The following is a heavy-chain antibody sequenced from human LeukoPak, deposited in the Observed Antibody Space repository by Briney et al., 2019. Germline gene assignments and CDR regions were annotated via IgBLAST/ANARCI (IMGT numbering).Heavy chain of an antibody. CDR3: ARGVNSGIYYSFDY. V-gene: IGHV4-4*07. D-gene: IGHD1-26*01. J-gene: IGHJ4*02. Sequence: SETLSLTCTVSGGSISSYYLTWIRQPAGKGLEWIGRIYTSGSTNYNPSLKSRVTMSVDTSKNQFSLKLSSVTAADTAVYYCARGVNSGIYYSFDYWAREPWSPSPQ. CDR1: GGSISSYY. CDR2: IYTSGST.